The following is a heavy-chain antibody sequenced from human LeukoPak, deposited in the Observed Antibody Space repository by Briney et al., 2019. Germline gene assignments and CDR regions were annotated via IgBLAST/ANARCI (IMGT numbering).Heavy chain of an antibody. Sequence: SETLSLTCAVYGGSFSGYYWSWIRQPPGKGLEWIGEINHSGSTNYNPSLKSRVTISVDTSKNQFSLKLSSVTAADTAVYYCARGADRRYFDWLTKYGMDVWGQGTTVTVSS. CDR1: GGSFSGYY. CDR2: INHSGST. D-gene: IGHD3-9*01. V-gene: IGHV4-34*01. J-gene: IGHJ6*02. CDR3: ARGADRRYFDWLTKYGMDV.